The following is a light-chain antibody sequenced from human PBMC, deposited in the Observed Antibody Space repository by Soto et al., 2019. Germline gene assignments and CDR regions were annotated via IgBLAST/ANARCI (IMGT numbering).Light chain of an antibody. CDR1: TSNIGSHS. Sequence: QLVLTQSPSAAATPGQRVTLSCSGSTSNIGSHSVYWYQQLPGTAPKLLIYRTHQRPSGVPDRFSGSKSGTSASLAISGLRSEDEAAYYCAAWDGSLSGVVFGGGTKLTVL. V-gene: IGLV1-47*01. CDR3: AAWDGSLSGVV. J-gene: IGLJ3*02. CDR2: RTH.